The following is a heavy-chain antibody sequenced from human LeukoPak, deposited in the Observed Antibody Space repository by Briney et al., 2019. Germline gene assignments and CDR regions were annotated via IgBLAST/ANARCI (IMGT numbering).Heavy chain of an antibody. Sequence: GASVKVSCKASGYTFTGYYMHWVRQAPGQGLEWMGWINPNSGGTNYAQKFQGRVTMTRDTSISTAYMELRRLRYDDTAAYYCARGPLEYCSGGTCYSGRNWFDPWGQGTLVTVSS. CDR2: INPNSGGT. J-gene: IGHJ5*02. CDR3: ARGPLEYCSGGTCYSGRNWFDP. CDR1: GYTFTGYY. D-gene: IGHD2-15*01. V-gene: IGHV1-2*02.